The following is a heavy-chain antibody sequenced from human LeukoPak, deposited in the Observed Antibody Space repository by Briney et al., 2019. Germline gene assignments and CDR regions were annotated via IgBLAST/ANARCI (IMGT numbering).Heavy chain of an antibody. CDR3: AKEIVGAPTPGAY. V-gene: IGHV4-4*02. CDR1: TDSITSNW. CDR2: VHKSGST. J-gene: IGHJ4*02. D-gene: IGHD1-26*01. Sequence: PSETLSLTCAVSTDSITSNWWRWVRQPPGKGLEWIGEVHKSGSTNYYPSLQSRVTISIDKSKNQIALELTSVTAADTAVYYCAKEIVGAPTPGAYWGQGILVTVSS.